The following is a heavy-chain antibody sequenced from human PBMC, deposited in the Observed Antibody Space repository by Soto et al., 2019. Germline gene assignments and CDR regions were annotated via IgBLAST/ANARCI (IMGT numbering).Heavy chain of an antibody. J-gene: IGHJ4*02. V-gene: IGHV1-3*01. Sequence: ASVKVSCKASGYTFTSYGINWVRQAPGRGLEWMGWINPGNGNTKYSQQFQGRVIIDRDISASTAYMELSSLRSEDTAVYYCARGGYFDSSNYLAYWGLGTLVTSPQ. D-gene: IGHD3-22*01. CDR3: ARGGYFDSSNYLAY. CDR2: INPGNGNT. CDR1: GYTFTSYG.